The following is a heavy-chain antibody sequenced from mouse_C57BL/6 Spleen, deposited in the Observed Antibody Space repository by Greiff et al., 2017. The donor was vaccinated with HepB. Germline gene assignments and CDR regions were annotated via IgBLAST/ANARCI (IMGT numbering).Heavy chain of an antibody. CDR1: GYTFTSYD. J-gene: IGHJ3*01. CDR3: ASNYGSSYPAWFAY. D-gene: IGHD1-1*01. V-gene: IGHV1-85*01. CDR2: IYPRDGST. Sequence: QVQLQQSGPELVKPGASVKLSCKASGYTFTSYDINWVKQRPGQGLEWIGWIYPRDGSTKYNEKFKGKATLTVDTSSSTAYMELHSLTSEDSAVYFCASNYGSSYPAWFAYWGQGTLVTVSA.